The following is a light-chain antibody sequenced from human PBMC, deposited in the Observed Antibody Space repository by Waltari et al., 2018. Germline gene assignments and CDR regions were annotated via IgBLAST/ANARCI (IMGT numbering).Light chain of an antibody. V-gene: IGLV1-40*01. Sequence: QSVLTQPPSVSGAPGQRVTIPCTGSSPTLWAGYDVHWYQQFPGTVPKLLIHVNTNRPSGVPDRISASRSGTSASLAITGLQAEDEADYYCQSYDSSLTAWVFGGGTKLTVL. CDR3: QSYDSSLTAWV. CDR2: VNT. CDR1: SPTLWAGYD. J-gene: IGLJ3*02.